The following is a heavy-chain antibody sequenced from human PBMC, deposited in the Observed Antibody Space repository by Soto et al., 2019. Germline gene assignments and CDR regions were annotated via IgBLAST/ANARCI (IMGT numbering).Heavy chain of an antibody. CDR2: INPSGGST. D-gene: IGHD3-10*01. V-gene: IGHV1-46*01. Sequence: ASVKVSCKASGYTFTSYYMYWVRQSPGQGLEWMGIINPSGGSTSYAQKFQGRVTMTRDTSTSTVYMELSSVTAADTAVYYCASEPDRYYYGSGSIQPWGQGTLVTVSS. CDR1: GYTFTSYY. J-gene: IGHJ5*02. CDR3: ASEPDRYYYGSGSIQP.